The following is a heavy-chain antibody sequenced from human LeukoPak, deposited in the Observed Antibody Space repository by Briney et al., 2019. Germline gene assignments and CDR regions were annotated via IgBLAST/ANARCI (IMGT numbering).Heavy chain of an antibody. CDR2: MSGITN. J-gene: IGHJ4*02. D-gene: IGHD6-19*01. Sequence: GGSLRLSCAASGFSLSRFPVHWVRQSPGKGLEWVAVMSGITNYYADSVKGRFTISRDDSKDILYLQMNSLRPEDTAIYYCARDPPLQWQVEETPAGDFWGQGTLVTVSS. CDR1: GFSLSRFP. V-gene: IGHV3-30-3*01. CDR3: ARDPPLQWQVEETPAGDF.